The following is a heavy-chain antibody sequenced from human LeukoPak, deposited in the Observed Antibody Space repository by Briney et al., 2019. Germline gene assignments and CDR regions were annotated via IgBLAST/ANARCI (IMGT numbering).Heavy chain of an antibody. J-gene: IGHJ5*02. V-gene: IGHV1-2*02. CDR1: GYTFTSYD. D-gene: IGHD3-3*01. Sequence: ASVKVSCKASGYTFTSYDINWVRQATGQGPEWMGWINPTSGGAKYAQNFQGRVTMTRDRSSSTAYMELNWLTSDDTAVYYCARGGPPYYDFWSGYCSWGQGTLVTVSS. CDR2: INPTSGGA. CDR3: ARGGPPYYDFWSGYCS.